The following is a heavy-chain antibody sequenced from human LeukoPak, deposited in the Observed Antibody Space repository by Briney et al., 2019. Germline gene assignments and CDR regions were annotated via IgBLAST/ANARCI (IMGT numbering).Heavy chain of an antibody. CDR2: INPNSGGT. J-gene: IGHJ4*02. Sequence: ASVKVSCKASGYTFTGYYMHCVRQAPGQGLEWMGWINPNSGGTNYAQKFQGRVTMTRETSISPAYMELSRLRSDETAVYYCARDRGGSSWYSGGPFDYWGQGTLVTVSS. D-gene: IGHD6-13*01. CDR1: GYTFTGYY. V-gene: IGHV1-2*02. CDR3: ARDRGGSSWYSGGPFDY.